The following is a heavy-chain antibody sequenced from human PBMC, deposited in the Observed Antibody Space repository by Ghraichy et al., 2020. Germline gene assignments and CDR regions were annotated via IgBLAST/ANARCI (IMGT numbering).Heavy chain of an antibody. CDR3: ARDPGPIYGSGSGSERGKNDYYYYGMDV. D-gene: IGHD3-10*01. CDR1: GYTFTSYG. J-gene: IGHJ6*02. Sequence: ASVKVSCKASGYTFTSYGISWVRQAPGQGLEWMGWISAYNGNTNYAQKLQGRVTMTTDTSTSTAYMELRSLRSDDTAVYYCARDPGPIYGSGSGSERGKNDYYYYGMDVWGQGTTVTVSS. CDR2: ISAYNGNT. V-gene: IGHV1-18*01.